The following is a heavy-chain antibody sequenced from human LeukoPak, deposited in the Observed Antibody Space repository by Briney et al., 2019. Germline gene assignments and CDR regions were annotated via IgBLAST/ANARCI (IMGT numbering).Heavy chain of an antibody. CDR1: GGSISSYY. CDR2: IYFTGRT. Sequence: PSEALSLTCTVSGGSISSYYGSWVRQPPGKGLGWIGYIYFTGRTNYNPSLKSRVTISVDTSKNQFSLKLSSVPAADTAVYYCPSPAHYGSGSYPHYFDYWGQGTLVTVSS. CDR3: PSPAHYGSGSYPHYFDY. J-gene: IGHJ4*02. V-gene: IGHV4-59*01. D-gene: IGHD3-10*01.